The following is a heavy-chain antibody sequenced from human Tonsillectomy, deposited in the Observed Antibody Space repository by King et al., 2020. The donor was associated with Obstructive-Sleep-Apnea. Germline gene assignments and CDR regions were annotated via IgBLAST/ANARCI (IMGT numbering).Heavy chain of an antibody. J-gene: IGHJ5*02. Sequence: QLQESGPGLVKPSETLSLTCTVSGGSISSSSYYWGWIRQPPGKGLEWIGSSYYSGSTYYNPSLKSRVTISVDTSRNQFSLKLSSVTAADTAVYYCARVGAGLVTPWGQGTLVTVSS. CDR2: SYYSGST. V-gene: IGHV4-39*01. CDR1: GGSISSSSYY. CDR3: ARVGAGLVTP. D-gene: IGHD3-9*01.